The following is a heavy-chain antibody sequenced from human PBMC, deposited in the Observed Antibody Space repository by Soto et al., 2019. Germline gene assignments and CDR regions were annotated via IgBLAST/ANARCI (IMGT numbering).Heavy chain of an antibody. CDR3: VRYHDLWSGHADAFDF. D-gene: IGHD3-3*01. CDR1: EGYSINRGYY. V-gene: IGHV4-31*03. J-gene: IGHJ3*01. CDR2: IYYSGST. Sequence: QLMSDTCSVAEGYSINRGYYRIIIHKHPGKGLEWIGYIYYSGSTYYNPSLKSRLTISLDTSKNQFSLELNSVTAADTAIFYCVRYHDLWSGHADAFDFWRQGTMVTVSS.